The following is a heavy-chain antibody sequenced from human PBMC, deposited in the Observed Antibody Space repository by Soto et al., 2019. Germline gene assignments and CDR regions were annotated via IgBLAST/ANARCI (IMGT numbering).Heavy chain of an antibody. J-gene: IGHJ4*02. Sequence: ASVKVSCKASGYTFTSYGISWVRQAPGQGLEWMGWISAYNGNTSYAQKLQGRVTMTTDTSTSTAYMELRSLRSDDTAVYYCARDVIVGATKGFDYWGQGTLVTVYS. V-gene: IGHV1-18*01. D-gene: IGHD1-26*01. CDR2: ISAYNGNT. CDR1: GYTFTSYG. CDR3: ARDVIVGATKGFDY.